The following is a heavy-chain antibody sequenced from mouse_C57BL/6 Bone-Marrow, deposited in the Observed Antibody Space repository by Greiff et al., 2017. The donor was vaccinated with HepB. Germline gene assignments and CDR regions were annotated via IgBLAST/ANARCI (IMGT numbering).Heavy chain of an antibody. CDR3: TTGVCYFDC. V-gene: IGHV14-4*01. CDR2: IDPENGDT. J-gene: IGHJ2*01. CDR1: GFNIKDDY. Sequence: EVQLQQSGAELVRPGASVKLSCTASGFNIKDDYMHWVKQRPEQGLEWIGWIDPENGDTEYASKFQGKATITADTSSNTAYLQLSSLTSEDTAVYYCTTGVCYFDCWGQGTTLTVSS.